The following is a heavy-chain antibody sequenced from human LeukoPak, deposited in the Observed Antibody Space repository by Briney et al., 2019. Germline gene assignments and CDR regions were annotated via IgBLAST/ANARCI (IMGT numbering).Heavy chain of an antibody. CDR2: VCGNGGRS. CDR3: AKGVSGHYDILTGNDD. J-gene: IGHJ4*02. V-gene: IGHV3-23*01. Sequence: PGGSLRLSCAASGFTFSTYAMSWVRQDPGKGLEWVSGVCGNGGRSDYADSVKGRFTISRDNSKTSLFLQMNSLRAEDTAVYYCAKGVSGHYDILTGNDDWGQGTLVTVSS. D-gene: IGHD3-9*01. CDR1: GFTFSTYA.